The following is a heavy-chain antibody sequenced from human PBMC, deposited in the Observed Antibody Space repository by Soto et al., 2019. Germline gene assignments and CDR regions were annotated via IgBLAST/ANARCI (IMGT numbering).Heavy chain of an antibody. CDR1: GFTFSSYG. CDR2: ISYDGSNK. Sequence: GGSLRLSCAASGFTFSSYGMHWVRQAPGKGLEWVAVISYDGSNKYYADSVKGRFTISRDNSKNTLYLQMNSLRAEDTAVYYCAKDYYDSSGYFDYWGQGTLVTVSS. V-gene: IGHV3-30*18. J-gene: IGHJ4*02. CDR3: AKDYYDSSGYFDY. D-gene: IGHD3-22*01.